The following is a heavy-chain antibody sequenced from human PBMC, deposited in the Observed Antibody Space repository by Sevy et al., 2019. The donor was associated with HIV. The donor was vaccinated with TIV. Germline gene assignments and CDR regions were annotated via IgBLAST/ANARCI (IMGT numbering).Heavy chain of an antibody. V-gene: IGHV3-7*01. D-gene: IGHD1-1*01. J-gene: IGHJ4*02. CDR2: ITLDGSEK. CDR3: ARNNAGGNPWVH. Sequence: GGSLRLSCAASGFTFNTYWMSWVRQSPEKGLEWVANITLDGSEKFYGDSVKGRFTVSRDNTKNLLFLQLNSLRCDDTAMYFCARNNAGGNPWVHWGQGTLVTVSS. CDR1: GFTFNTYW.